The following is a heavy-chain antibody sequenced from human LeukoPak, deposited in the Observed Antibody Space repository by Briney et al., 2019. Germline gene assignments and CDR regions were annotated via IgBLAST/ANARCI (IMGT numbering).Heavy chain of an antibody. J-gene: IGHJ4*02. D-gene: IGHD3-10*01. CDR3: AREYYYGSGRSFDY. CDR1: GDSISSHY. Sequence: SETLSLTCTVSGDSISSHYWSWIRQPPGKGLEWIGEIYHSGSTNYNPSLKSRVTISVDKSKNQFSLNLSSVTAADTAVYYCAREYYYGSGRSFDYWGQGTLVTVSS. V-gene: IGHV4-59*11. CDR2: IYHSGST.